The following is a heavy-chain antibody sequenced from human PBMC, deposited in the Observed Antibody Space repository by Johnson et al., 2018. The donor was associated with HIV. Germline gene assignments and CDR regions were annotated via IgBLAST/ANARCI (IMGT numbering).Heavy chain of an antibody. Sequence: VQLVESGGGVVQPARSLRLSCAASGFTFSSSAMHWVHQAPGKGLEWVSVIYSGGSTYYADSVRGRFTISRDNSRNTLYLQMSSLRAEDTAMYYCARDGESQQLPLGDAFDVWGQGTMVTVSS. CDR2: IYSGGST. CDR1: GFTFSSSA. J-gene: IGHJ3*01. CDR3: ARDGESQQLPLGDAFDV. D-gene: IGHD6-13*01. V-gene: IGHV3-66*01.